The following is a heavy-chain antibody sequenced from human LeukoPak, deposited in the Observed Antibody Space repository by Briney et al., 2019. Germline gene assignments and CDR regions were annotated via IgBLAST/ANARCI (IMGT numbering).Heavy chain of an antibody. D-gene: IGHD5-18*01. CDR3: AKSIYVDTAIFS. CDR1: GFTFSSYA. Sequence: GGSLRLSCAASGFTFSSYAMSWVRQAPGKGLEWVSAISGSGGSTYYADSVKGRFTTSRDNSKNTLYLQMNSLRAEDTAVYYCAKSIYVDTAIFSWGQGTLVTVSS. V-gene: IGHV3-23*01. CDR2: ISGSGGST. J-gene: IGHJ5*02.